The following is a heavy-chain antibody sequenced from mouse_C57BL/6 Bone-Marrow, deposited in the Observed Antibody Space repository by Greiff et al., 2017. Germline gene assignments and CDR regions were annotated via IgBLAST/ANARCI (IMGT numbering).Heavy chain of an antibody. CDR1: GYTFTDYE. V-gene: IGHV1-15*01. J-gene: IGHJ1*03. Sequence: VQLQESGAELVRPGASVTLSCKASGYTFTDYEMHWVKQTPVHGLEWIGAIDPETGGTAYNQKFKGKAILTADKSSSTAYMALRSLTSEDSAVYYCTQTPLYYDLSWCFDVWVTGTTVTVSS. D-gene: IGHD2-4*01. CDR2: IDPETGGT. CDR3: TQTPLYYDLSWCFDV.